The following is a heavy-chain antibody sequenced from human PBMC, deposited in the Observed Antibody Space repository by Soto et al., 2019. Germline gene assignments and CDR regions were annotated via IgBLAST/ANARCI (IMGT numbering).Heavy chain of an antibody. D-gene: IGHD2-15*01. J-gene: IGHJ6*02. CDR1: GFTFSSYG. CDR2: ISYDGNKK. V-gene: IGHV3-30*18. Sequence: PGGSLRLSCAASGFTFSSYGMHWVRQAPGKGLEWVAVISYDGNKKYYADSVKGRFTISRDNSKNTLYLQMNSLRTEDTAVYYCAKDEVFVEVVPRDYYGMDVWGQGTTVTVSS. CDR3: AKDEVFVEVVPRDYYGMDV.